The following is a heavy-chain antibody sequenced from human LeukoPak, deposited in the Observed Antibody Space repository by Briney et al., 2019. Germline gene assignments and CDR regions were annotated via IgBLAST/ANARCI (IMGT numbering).Heavy chain of an antibody. CDR3: ARAGYGGNPLDAFDI. Sequence: GESLKISCKGSGYSFTSYWIGWVRQMPGKGLEWMGIIYPGDSDTRYSPSFQGQVTISADKSISTAYLQWSSLKASDTAVYYCARAGYGGNPLDAFDIWGQGTMVTVSS. V-gene: IGHV5-51*01. J-gene: IGHJ3*02. CDR1: GYSFTSYW. CDR2: IYPGDSDT. D-gene: IGHD4-23*01.